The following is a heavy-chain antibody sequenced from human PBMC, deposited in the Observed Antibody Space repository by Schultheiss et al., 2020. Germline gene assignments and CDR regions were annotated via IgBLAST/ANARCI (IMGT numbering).Heavy chain of an antibody. CDR2: ISYDGSNK. J-gene: IGHJ3*02. Sequence: GGSLRLSCAASGFTFSSYAMHWVRQAPGKGLEWVAVISYDGSNKYYADSVKGRFTISRDNSKNTLYLQMNSLRAEDTAVYYCARGYYYDSHGAFDIWGQGTRGNVS. V-gene: IGHV3-30-3*01. D-gene: IGHD3-22*01. CDR3: ARGYYYDSHGAFDI. CDR1: GFTFSSYA.